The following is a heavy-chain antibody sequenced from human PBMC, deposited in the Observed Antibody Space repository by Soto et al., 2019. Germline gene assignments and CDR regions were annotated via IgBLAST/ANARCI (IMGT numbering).Heavy chain of an antibody. Sequence: EVQLLESGGGLVQPGGSLRLSCAASGFTFSSYAMTWVRQAPGKGLEWVSAISGSGGSTYYADSVKGRFTISRDNSKNTLYLQMSSLRAEDTAVYYCAKDHRYDILTGYDIVDYWGQGTLVTVSS. J-gene: IGHJ4*02. CDR1: GFTFSSYA. D-gene: IGHD3-9*01. V-gene: IGHV3-23*01. CDR2: ISGSGGST. CDR3: AKDHRYDILTGYDIVDY.